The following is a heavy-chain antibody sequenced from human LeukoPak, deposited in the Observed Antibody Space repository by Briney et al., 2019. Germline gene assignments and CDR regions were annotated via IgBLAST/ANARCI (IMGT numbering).Heavy chain of an antibody. CDR1: GFTFSNYA. CDR3: ARNYDVLTGYPYYFDH. Sequence: PGRSLRLSCAASGFTFSNYAMNWVRQAPGKGLDWVSSITAGGSFKYYADSVEGRFTISRDNAKNSLYLQMSSLTPEDTAVYYCARNYDVLTGYPYYFDHWGQGILVTVSS. V-gene: IGHV3-21*01. J-gene: IGHJ4*02. D-gene: IGHD3-9*01. CDR2: ITAGGSFK.